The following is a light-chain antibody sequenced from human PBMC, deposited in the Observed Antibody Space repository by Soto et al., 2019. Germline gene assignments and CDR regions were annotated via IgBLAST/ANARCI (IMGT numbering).Light chain of an antibody. CDR2: DDN. CDR3: GSWDSSLSAYV. CDR1: STNIGGNS. J-gene: IGLJ1*01. Sequence: QSVLTQPPSVSAAPGQKGTISGSGSSTNIGGNSVSWYQQLPGTAPKPLIYDDNKRPPGIPDRFSGSKTGTSATLGITGFQTGDEADYYCGSWDSSLSAYVFGTGTKVTVL. V-gene: IGLV1-51*01.